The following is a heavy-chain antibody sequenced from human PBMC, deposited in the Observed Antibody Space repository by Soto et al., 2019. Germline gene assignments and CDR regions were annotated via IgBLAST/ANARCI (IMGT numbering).Heavy chain of an antibody. CDR2: INHSGST. V-gene: IGHV4-34*01. CDR3: ARGAFSPIVVVPAATNWFDP. J-gene: IGHJ5*02. Sequence: SETLSLTCAVYVGSFNGYYWSWIRQPPGKGLEWIGEINHSGSTNYNPSLKSRVTISVDTSKNQFSLKLSSVTAADTAVYYCARGAFSPIVVVPAATNWFDPWGQGTLVTVS. D-gene: IGHD2-2*01. CDR1: VGSFNGYY.